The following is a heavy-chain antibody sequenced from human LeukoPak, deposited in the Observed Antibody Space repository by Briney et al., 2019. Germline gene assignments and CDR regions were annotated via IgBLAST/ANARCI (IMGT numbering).Heavy chain of an antibody. D-gene: IGHD6-13*01. Sequence: GASVKVSCKASGYTFTSYGISWVRQAPGXXXXXMGWISPYNGNTNYAQKLQGRVTMTADTSTSTAYMDLRSLSSDDTAVYYCARDGSSSWYAYWGQGTLVTVSS. V-gene: IGHV1-18*01. CDR2: ISPYNGNT. J-gene: IGHJ4*02. CDR3: ARDGSSSWYAY. CDR1: GYTFTSYG.